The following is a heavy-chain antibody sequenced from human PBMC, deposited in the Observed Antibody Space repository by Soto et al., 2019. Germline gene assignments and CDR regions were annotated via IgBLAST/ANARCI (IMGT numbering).Heavy chain of an antibody. Sequence: ASVKVSCKASGYTFTSYVISWVRQAPGQGLEWMGWISAYNGNTNYAQKLQGRVTMTTDTSTSTAYMELRSLRSDDTAVYYCASVQGLRYFDWPLSCYCSQGTLV. CDR2: ISAYNGNT. CDR3: ASVQGLRYFDWPLSCY. V-gene: IGHV1-18*01. D-gene: IGHD3-9*01. J-gene: IGHJ4*02. CDR1: GYTFTSYV.